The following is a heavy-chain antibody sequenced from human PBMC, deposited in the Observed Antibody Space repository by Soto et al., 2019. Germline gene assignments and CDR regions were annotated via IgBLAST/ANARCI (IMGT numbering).Heavy chain of an antibody. D-gene: IGHD3-10*01. CDR3: ARTTMVRGVIIFDY. CDR2: INAGNGNT. CDR1: GXTFTSYA. Sequence: ASVKVSCKASGXTFTSYAMHWVRQAPGQRLEWMGWINAGNGNTKYSQKFQGRVTITRDTSASTAYMELSSLRSEDTAVYYCARTTMVRGVIIFDYWGQGTLVTVSS. V-gene: IGHV1-3*01. J-gene: IGHJ4*02.